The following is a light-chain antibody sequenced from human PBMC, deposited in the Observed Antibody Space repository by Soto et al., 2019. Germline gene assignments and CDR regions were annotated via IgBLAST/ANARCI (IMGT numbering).Light chain of an antibody. Sequence: QSVLTQPASVSGSLGQSITISCTGTSSDVGSYKFVSWYQHPPGIAPKLLIYEGIKRPSGVSNRFSASKSGSTASLTISGLQAEDEADYYCCSFADSTMVFGGGTKLTVL. CDR2: EGI. J-gene: IGLJ3*02. CDR1: SSDVGSYKF. V-gene: IGLV2-23*01. CDR3: CSFADSTMV.